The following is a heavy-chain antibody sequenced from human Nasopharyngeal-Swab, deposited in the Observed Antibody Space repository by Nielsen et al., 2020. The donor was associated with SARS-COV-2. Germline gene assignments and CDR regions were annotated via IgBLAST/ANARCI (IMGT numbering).Heavy chain of an antibody. Sequence: SETLSLTCTVSGSSISSGYYWGWIRQPPGKGLEWIGSIYHSGSTYYNPSLKSRVTISVDTSKNQFSLKLSSVTAADTAVYYCARPGKYFLRAFQHWGQGTLVTVSS. CDR2: IYHSGST. V-gene: IGHV4-38-2*02. CDR3: ARPGKYFLRAFQH. J-gene: IGHJ1*01. D-gene: IGHD2/OR15-2a*01. CDR1: GSSISSGYY.